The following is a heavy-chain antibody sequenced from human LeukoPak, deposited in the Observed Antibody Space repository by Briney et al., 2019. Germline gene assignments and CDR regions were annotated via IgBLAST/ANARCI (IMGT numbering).Heavy chain of an antibody. CDR3: ARELSYCGGDCYSIPDY. CDR2: IIPIFGIA. Sequence: GASVNVSCKASGGTFSSYAISWVRQAPGQGLEWMGRIIPIFGIANYAQKFQGRVTITADKSTSTAYMELSSLRSEDTAVYYCARELSYCGGDCYSIPDYWGQGTLVTVSS. V-gene: IGHV1-69*04. CDR1: GGTFSSYA. D-gene: IGHD2-21*02. J-gene: IGHJ4*02.